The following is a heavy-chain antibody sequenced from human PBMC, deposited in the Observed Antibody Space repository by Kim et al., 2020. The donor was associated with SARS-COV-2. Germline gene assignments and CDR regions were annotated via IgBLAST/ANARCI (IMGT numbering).Heavy chain of an antibody. D-gene: IGHD3-10*01. J-gene: IGHJ6*02. Sequence: FQGRVTITADKSTSTAYMELSSLRSEDTAVYYCARERGYYGSGSYYGMDVWGQGTTVTVSS. V-gene: IGHV1-69*04. CDR3: ARERGYYGSGSYYGMDV.